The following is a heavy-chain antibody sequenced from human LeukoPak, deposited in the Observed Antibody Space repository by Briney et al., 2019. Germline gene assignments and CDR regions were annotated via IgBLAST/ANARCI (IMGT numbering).Heavy chain of an antibody. D-gene: IGHD6-6*01. CDR1: GGAVSSGSYY. J-gene: IGHJ6*02. V-gene: IGHV4-61*01. CDR3: ARVFYSSSYYYYYGMDV. CDR2: IHYSGST. Sequence: PSETLSLTCTVSGGAVSSGSYYWSWIRQPPGQGLEWIGYIHYSGSTKYNPSPKSRVTISVDTSKNQFSLKLSSVTAADTAVYYCARVFYSSSYYYYYGMDVWGQGTTVTVSS.